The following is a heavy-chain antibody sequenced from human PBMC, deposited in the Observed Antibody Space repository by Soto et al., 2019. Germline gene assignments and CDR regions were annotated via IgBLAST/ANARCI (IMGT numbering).Heavy chain of an antibody. Sequence: QVQLVQSGAEVKKPGASVKVSCKASGYTFTSYAMHWVRQAPGQRLEWMGWINADNGNTKYSQKFQGRVTITRDTSASTAYMELSSLRSEDTAVYYCARDCSSTSCYEFMDVWGKGTTVTVSS. CDR2: INADNGNT. J-gene: IGHJ6*04. D-gene: IGHD2-2*01. CDR1: GYTFTSYA. CDR3: ARDCSSTSCYEFMDV. V-gene: IGHV1-3*01.